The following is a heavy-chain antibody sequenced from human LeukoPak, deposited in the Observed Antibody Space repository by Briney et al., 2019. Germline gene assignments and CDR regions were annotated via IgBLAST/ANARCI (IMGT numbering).Heavy chain of an antibody. V-gene: IGHV3-7*01. J-gene: IGHJ4*02. Sequence: PGGSLRLSCAASGFTFSNYWMGWVRQAPGKGLEWVANIKQDGSEKYYVDSVKGRFTISRDNAKNSLYLQMNSLRAEDTAVYYCARDRSHYYDSSGYSDYFDYWGQGTLVTVSS. CDR3: ARDRSHYYDSSGYSDYFDY. D-gene: IGHD3-22*01. CDR2: IKQDGSEK. CDR1: GFTFSNYW.